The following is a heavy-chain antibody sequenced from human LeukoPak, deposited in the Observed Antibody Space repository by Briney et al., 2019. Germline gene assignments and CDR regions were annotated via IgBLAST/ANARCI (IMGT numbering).Heavy chain of an antibody. J-gene: IGHJ4*02. CDR1: GFTFSSFA. D-gene: IGHD3-10*01. V-gene: IGHV3-23*01. CDR2: ISGGGGST. Sequence: PGGSLRLSCSASGFTFSSFAMTWGRQAPGKGLEWVSSISGGGGSTYYADSVKGRFTISRDSSKNTLYLQMNSLRAEDTAVYYCAKAYGSGIYYNYFDYWGQGTLVTVSS. CDR3: AKAYGSGIYYNYFDY.